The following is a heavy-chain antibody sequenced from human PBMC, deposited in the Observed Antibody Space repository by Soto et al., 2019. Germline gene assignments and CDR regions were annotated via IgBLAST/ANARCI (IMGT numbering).Heavy chain of an antibody. D-gene: IGHD3-16*01. J-gene: IGHJ2*01. CDR1: GFTSSSYG. V-gene: IGHV3-30*18. Sequence: QVQLVESGGGVVQPGRSLRLSCAASGFTSSSYGMHWVRQAPGKGLEWVAVISSDASDKYYADSVKGRFTISRDNSENTLYLQMNSLRAEDTAVYYCAKDFWGSWYFDLWGRGALVAVSS. CDR2: ISSDASDK. CDR3: AKDFWGSWYFDL.